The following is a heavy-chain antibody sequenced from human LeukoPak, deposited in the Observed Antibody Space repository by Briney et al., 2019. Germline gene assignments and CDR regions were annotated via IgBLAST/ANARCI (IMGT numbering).Heavy chain of an antibody. V-gene: IGHV3-21*01. Sequence: GGSLRLSCAASGFTFSFYSMNWVRQAPGKGLEWVSSITNSGTYMYYADSVKGRFTISRDNAKNSLYLQMNSLRAEDTAVYYCARDLAYGDPDYWGREPWSPSPQ. CDR1: GFTFSFYS. D-gene: IGHD4-17*01. CDR2: ITNSGTYM. J-gene: IGHJ4*02. CDR3: ARDLAYGDPDY.